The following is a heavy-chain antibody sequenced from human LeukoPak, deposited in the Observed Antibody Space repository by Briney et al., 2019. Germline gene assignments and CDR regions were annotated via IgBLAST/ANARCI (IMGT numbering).Heavy chain of an antibody. Sequence: SETLSLTCAVYGGSFSDHYWIWIRQPPGKGLEYIGEIIQSGRINFNPSLKSRVTISLDTSKNQFSLRLRSVTAADTAVYYCARAISDFWSGYPSGGAFDLWGQGTMVTVSS. CDR3: ARAISDFWSGYPSGGAFDL. D-gene: IGHD3-3*01. CDR2: IIQSGRI. CDR1: GGSFSDHY. V-gene: IGHV4-34*12. J-gene: IGHJ3*01.